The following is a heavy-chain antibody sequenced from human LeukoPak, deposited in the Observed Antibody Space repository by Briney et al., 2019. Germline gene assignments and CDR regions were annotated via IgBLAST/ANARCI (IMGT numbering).Heavy chain of an antibody. Sequence: ASVKVSCKASGYTFTGYYMHWGRQAPGQGLEWMGWINPNSGGTNYAQKFQGRVTMTRDTSISTAYMELSRLRSDDTAVFYCARVGGLGDGYNYYFDYWGQGTLVAVSS. D-gene: IGHD5-24*01. CDR2: INPNSGGT. J-gene: IGHJ4*02. CDR1: GYTFTGYY. CDR3: ARVGGLGDGYNYYFDY. V-gene: IGHV1-2*02.